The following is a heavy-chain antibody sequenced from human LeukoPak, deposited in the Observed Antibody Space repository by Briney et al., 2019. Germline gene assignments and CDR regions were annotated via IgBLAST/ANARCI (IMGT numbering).Heavy chain of an antibody. D-gene: IGHD2-21*01. CDR2: ISSGSTI. CDR1: GFTFSSYE. Sequence: PGGSLRLSCAASGFTFSSYEMNWVRQAPGKGLEWVSYISSGSTIYDADSVKGRFTISRDNAKNSLYLQMNSLRAEDTAVYYCAKGLSEGRGVGDLDAFDIWGQGTMVTVSS. CDR3: AKGLSEGRGVGDLDAFDI. V-gene: IGHV3-48*03. J-gene: IGHJ3*02.